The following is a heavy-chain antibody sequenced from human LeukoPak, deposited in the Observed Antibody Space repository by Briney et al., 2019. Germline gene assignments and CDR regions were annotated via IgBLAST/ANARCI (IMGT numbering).Heavy chain of an antibody. V-gene: IGHV4-59*01. Sequence: SETLSLTCNVSGGSISGYHWSWIRQPPGKGLEWLGYIYYSGSSNYNPSLKSRVTISVDTSKNQFSLKLSSVTAADTAVYYCARERLVSGFDYWGQGTLVTVSS. D-gene: IGHD3-9*01. CDR2: IYYSGSS. CDR3: ARERLVSGFDY. CDR1: GGSISGYH. J-gene: IGHJ4*02.